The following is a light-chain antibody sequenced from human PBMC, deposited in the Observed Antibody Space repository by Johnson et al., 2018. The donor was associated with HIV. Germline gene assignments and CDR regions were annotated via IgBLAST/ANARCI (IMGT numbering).Light chain of an antibody. J-gene: IGLJ1*01. Sequence: SVLTQPPSVSAAAGQKVTISCSGSSSNIGNNYVAWYQQVPGTAPKLLIYDNNRRPSGVPDRFSGSKSGSSATLDITGLQTGDEADYFCGTWDTSLRTGFFGTGTKVTVL. V-gene: IGLV1-51*01. CDR2: DNN. CDR1: SSNIGNNY. CDR3: GTWDTSLRTGF.